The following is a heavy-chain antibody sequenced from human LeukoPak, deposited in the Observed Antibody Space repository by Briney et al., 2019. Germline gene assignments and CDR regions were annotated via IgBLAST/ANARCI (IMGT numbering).Heavy chain of an antibody. Sequence: SETLSLTCTVSGGSISSGGYYWSWIRQHPGKGLEWIGYIYYSGSTYYNPSLKSRVTISLDTSKNQFSLKLSSVTAADTAVYYCARAGDSTGYYYDWGQGTLVTVSS. V-gene: IGHV4-30-4*08. J-gene: IGHJ4*02. CDR3: ARAGDSTGYYYD. CDR2: IYYSGST. CDR1: GGSISSGGYY. D-gene: IGHD3-22*01.